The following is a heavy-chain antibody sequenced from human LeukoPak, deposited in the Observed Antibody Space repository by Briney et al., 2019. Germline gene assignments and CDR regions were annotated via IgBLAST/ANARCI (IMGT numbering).Heavy chain of an antibody. CDR3: ARRSSSWSFDY. D-gene: IGHD6-13*01. J-gene: IGHJ4*02. CDR2: IYYSGST. CDR1: GGSVSSYY. Sequence: SETLSLTCTVSGGSVSSYYWSWIRQPPGKGLEWIGYIYYSGSTNYNPSLKSRVTISVDTSKNQFSLKLSSVTAADTAVYYCARRSSSWSFDYWGQGTLVTVSS. V-gene: IGHV4-59*08.